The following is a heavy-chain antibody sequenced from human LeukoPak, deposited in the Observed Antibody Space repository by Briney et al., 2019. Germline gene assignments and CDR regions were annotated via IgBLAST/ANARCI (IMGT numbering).Heavy chain of an antibody. V-gene: IGHV3-74*01. CDR2: INPDGSGP. Sequence: GGSLRLSCAASGFTFSTYSMHSVRPGPRKGLVWVSRINPDGSGPTHAHSVKGRFPISRDHAKNTLPLPMDRLGARATAWYSWAYHPSGGVVILNPLEHRGRGALV. J-gene: IGHJ2*01. D-gene: IGHD1/OR15-1a*01. CDR1: GFTFSTYS. CDR3: AYHPSGGVVILNPLEH.